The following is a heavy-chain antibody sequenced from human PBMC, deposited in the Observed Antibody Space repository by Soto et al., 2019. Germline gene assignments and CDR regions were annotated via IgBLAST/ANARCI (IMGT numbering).Heavy chain of an antibody. V-gene: IGHV4-31*03. CDR3: ARGSHSVYAKGWFDP. CDR1: GGSINNGGYY. Sequence: SETLSLTCTVSGGSINNGGYYWSWIRQHPGKGLEWIGYISYSGSTYYNPSLKSRVTISVGPSKNQFSLTLSSVAAADTAIYFCARGSHSVYAKGWFDPWGQGTLVTVSS. CDR2: ISYSGST. J-gene: IGHJ5*02. D-gene: IGHD5-12*01.